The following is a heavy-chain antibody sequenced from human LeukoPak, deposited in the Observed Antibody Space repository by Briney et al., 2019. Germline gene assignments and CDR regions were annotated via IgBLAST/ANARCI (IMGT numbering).Heavy chain of an antibody. D-gene: IGHD3-3*01. CDR2: ISYGGTNK. V-gene: IGHV3-30*03. CDR3: ARDGGDYYGMDI. CDR1: GFTFSHYI. J-gene: IGHJ6*02. Sequence: GRSLRLSCAASGFTFSHYIMHWVRQAPGKGLEWVAVISYGGTNKYYADSVKGRFTISRDNAKNSLYLQMNSLRAEDTAVYYCARDGGDYYGMDIWGQGTTVTVSS.